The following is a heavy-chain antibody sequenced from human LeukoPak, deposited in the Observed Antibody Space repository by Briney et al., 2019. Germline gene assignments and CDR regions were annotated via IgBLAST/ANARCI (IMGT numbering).Heavy chain of an antibody. CDR1: EFIFYIFA. CDR2: INSRGDST. V-gene: IGHV3-23*01. CDR3: AKESGYHIYHTIDY. Sequence: GGSLRLSCASSEFIFYIFAMSGARRAPGRGLEWVSGINSRGDSTYYADPVKGRFTISRDNSKNTMYLQMNSLRAEDTAVYYCAKESGYHIYHTIDYWGHGTLVTVSS. J-gene: IGHJ4*01. D-gene: IGHD5-18*01.